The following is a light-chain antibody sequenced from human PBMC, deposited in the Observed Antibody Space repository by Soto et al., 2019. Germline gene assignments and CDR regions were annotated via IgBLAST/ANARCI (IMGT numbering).Light chain of an antibody. CDR2: GAS. J-gene: IGKJ1*01. CDR1: QSVSSN. CDR3: QQYNSWPRT. Sequence: EIVMTQSPATLSVSPGETATLSCRASQSVSSNLAWYQQKPGQAPRLLIYGASTRAADIPAKFSGSGSGTEFTLTISRLQPEDVAFYYCQQYNSWPRTFGQGTKVELK. V-gene: IGKV3-15*01.